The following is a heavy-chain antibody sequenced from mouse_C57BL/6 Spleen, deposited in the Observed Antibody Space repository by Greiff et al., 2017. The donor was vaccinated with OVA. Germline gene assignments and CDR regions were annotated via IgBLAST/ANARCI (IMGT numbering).Heavy chain of an antibody. CDR1: GYTFTSYW. CDR3: WVDSSGYIAY. J-gene: IGHJ3*01. CDR2: IDPSDSYT. Sequence: QVQLQQPGAELVKPGASVKLSCKASGYTFTSYWMQWVKQRPGQGLEWIGEIDPSDSYTNYNQKFKGKATLTVDTSSSTAYMQSSSLTSEDAAVYYCWVDSSGYIAYWGQGTLVTVSA. V-gene: IGHV1-50*01. D-gene: IGHD3-2*02.